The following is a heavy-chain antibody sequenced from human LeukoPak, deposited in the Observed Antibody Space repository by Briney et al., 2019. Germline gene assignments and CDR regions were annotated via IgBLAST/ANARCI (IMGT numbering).Heavy chain of an antibody. V-gene: IGHV4-39*01. Sequence: PSETLSLTCTVSGGSISSSSYYWGWIRQPPGKGLEWVGSIYYSGSTYYNPSLKSRVTISVDTSKNQFSLKLSSVTAADTAVYYCARQDRTYNWFDPWGQGTLVTVSS. CDR3: ARQDRTYNWFDP. CDR1: GGSISSSSYY. CDR2: IYYSGST. D-gene: IGHD1/OR15-1a*01. J-gene: IGHJ5*02.